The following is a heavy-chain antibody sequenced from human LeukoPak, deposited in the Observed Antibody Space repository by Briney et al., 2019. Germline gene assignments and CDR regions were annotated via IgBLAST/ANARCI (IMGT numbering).Heavy chain of an antibody. V-gene: IGHV3-66*01. D-gene: IGHD6-19*01. CDR3: AKRRWLGGIGVADPFDY. CDR2: LYSGDSA. Sequence: GGSLRLSCAASGFTVRSNYMNWVRQAPGKGLEWVSVLYSGDSAYYADSVKGRFTISRDSSKNTLYLQMNSLRADDTAVYYCAKRRWLGGIGVADPFDYWGQGTLVTVSS. J-gene: IGHJ4*02. CDR1: GFTVRSNY.